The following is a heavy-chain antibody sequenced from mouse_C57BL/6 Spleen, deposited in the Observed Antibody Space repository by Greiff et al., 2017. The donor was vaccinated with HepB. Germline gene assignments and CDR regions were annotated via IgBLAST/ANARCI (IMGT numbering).Heavy chain of an antibody. J-gene: IGHJ3*01. CDR3: ARYGSGWFAY. Sequence: QVQLQQSGAELVKPGASVKISCKASGYAFSSYWMNWVKQRPGKGLEWIGQIYPGDGDTNSNGTFKGKAKLTAAKSSSTAYMRLSSLTSEDSAVYFCARYGSGWFAYWGQGTLVTVAA. V-gene: IGHV1-80*01. D-gene: IGHD1-1*01. CDR1: GYAFSSYW. CDR2: IYPGDGDT.